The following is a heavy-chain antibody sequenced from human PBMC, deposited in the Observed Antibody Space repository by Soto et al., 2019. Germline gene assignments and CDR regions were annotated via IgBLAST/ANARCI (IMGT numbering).Heavy chain of an antibody. Sequence: PSETLSLTCTVSGDSISSYYWSWIRQPPGQPPGKGLEWIGYIYYSGSTNYNPSLKSRVTISVDNSKNTLYLQMNSLRAEDTAVYYCAKDFTGAAAGTPGYWGQGTLVTVSS. D-gene: IGHD6-13*01. CDR3: AKDFTGAAAGTPGY. CDR1: GDSISSYY. J-gene: IGHJ4*02. CDR2: IYYSGST. V-gene: IGHV4-59*12.